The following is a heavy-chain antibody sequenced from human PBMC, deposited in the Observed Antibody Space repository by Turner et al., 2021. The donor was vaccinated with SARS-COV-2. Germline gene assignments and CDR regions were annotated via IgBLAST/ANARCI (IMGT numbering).Heavy chain of an antibody. D-gene: IGHD3-22*01. J-gene: IGHJ6*02. Sequence: QLQLQESGPGLVKPSETLSLTCTVSGGSISSSSYYWGWIRQPPGKGLEWLGNIYYSGSTYYNPSLKSRVTISVDTSKNQFSLKLSSVTATDTAVYYCARRLVVQGTDDYSYYYGMDVWGQGTTVTVSS. V-gene: IGHV4-39*01. CDR3: ARRLVVQGTDDYSYYYGMDV. CDR1: GGSISSSSYY. CDR2: IYYSGST.